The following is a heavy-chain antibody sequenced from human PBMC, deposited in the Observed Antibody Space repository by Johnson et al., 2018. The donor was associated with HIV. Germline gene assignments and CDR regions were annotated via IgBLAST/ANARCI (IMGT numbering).Heavy chain of an antibody. CDR1: GFTFDDHG. CDR3: ARDGRGLEAFDI. J-gene: IGHJ3*02. CDR2: INWNGGNR. Sequence: VQLVESGGGLVKPGGFLRLSCAASGFTFDDHGMSWVRQAPGQGLAWISGINWNGGNRGYADSVKGQFIISRDNGKNSLYLQMNSRRAEDTAVYYCARDGRGLEAFDIWGQGTVVTVSS. D-gene: IGHD3/OR15-3a*01. V-gene: IGHV3-20*04.